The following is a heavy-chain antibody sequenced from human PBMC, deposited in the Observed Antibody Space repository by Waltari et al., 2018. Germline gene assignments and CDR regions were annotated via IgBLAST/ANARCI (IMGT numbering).Heavy chain of an antibody. CDR2: IIPIFVSP. CDR3: ARVGGYGGNGVGAFDI. Sequence: QVQLVQSGAEVKKPGSSVKVSCKASGGTFSSYAISWVRQAPGQGLEWMGGIIPIFVSPNYAQKFQGRVTITADESTSTAYMELSSLRSEDTAVYYCARVGGYGGNGVGAFDIWGQGTMVTVSS. D-gene: IGHD1-26*01. CDR1: GGTFSSYA. V-gene: IGHV1-69*01. J-gene: IGHJ3*02.